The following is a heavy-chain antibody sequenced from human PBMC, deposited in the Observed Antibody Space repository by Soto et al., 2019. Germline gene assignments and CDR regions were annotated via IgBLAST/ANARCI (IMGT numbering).Heavy chain of an antibody. CDR2: IYWDDDE. CDR1: VFSLSTSGVA. Sequence: QITLKESGPTLVKPTQTLTLTCTFSVFSLSTSGVAVGWIRQPPGKALEWLALIYWDDDERYSPSLKSRLTITKDTSKTQLVLTMTNMDPVDTATYYCARRFVREGEHVQWGQGTLVTVSS. V-gene: IGHV2-5*02. J-gene: IGHJ4*02. CDR3: ARRFVREGEHVQ. D-gene: IGHD3-16*01.